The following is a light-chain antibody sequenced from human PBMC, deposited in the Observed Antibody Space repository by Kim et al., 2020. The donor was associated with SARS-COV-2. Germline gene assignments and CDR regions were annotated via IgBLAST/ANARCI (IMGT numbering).Light chain of an antibody. CDR1: SSNIGSNS. Sequence: ELTQPPSASGTPGQRVTISCSGSSSNIGSNSVNWYQQLPGTAPKLLIYTNNQRPSGVPDRFSGSKSGTSASLAISGLQSEDEADYYCAAWDDSLNGPVFGGGTQLTVL. J-gene: IGLJ2*01. CDR3: AAWDDSLNGPV. CDR2: TNN. V-gene: IGLV1-44*01.